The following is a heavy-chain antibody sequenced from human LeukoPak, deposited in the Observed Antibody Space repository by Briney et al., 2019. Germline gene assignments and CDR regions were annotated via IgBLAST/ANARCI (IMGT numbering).Heavy chain of an antibody. CDR3: AKGAVYYYMDV. CDR2: ISWDGDST. D-gene: IGHD6-19*01. V-gene: IGHV3-43D*03. J-gene: IGHJ6*03. CDR1: GFTFDDSA. Sequence: GGSLRLSCAASGFTFDDSALHWVRQAPGKGLEWVSLISWDGDSTYYADSVKGRFTISRDNSKNSLYLQMNSLRTEDTALYYCAKGAVYYYMDVWGKGTTVTVSS.